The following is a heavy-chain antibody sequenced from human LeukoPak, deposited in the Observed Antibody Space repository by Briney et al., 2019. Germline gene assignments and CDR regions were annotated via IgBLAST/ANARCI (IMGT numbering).Heavy chain of an antibody. V-gene: IGHV1-18*01. CDR3: ARVPRYDFWSGYYTRDAFDI. Sequence: GASVKVSCKASGYTFTSYGISWVRQAPGQGLEWMGWISAYNGNTNYAQKLQGRVTMTTDTSTSTAYMELRSLRSDDTAVYYCARVPRYDFWSGYYTRDAFDIWGHGTMVTVSS. CDR1: GYTFTSYG. D-gene: IGHD3-3*01. CDR2: ISAYNGNT. J-gene: IGHJ3*02.